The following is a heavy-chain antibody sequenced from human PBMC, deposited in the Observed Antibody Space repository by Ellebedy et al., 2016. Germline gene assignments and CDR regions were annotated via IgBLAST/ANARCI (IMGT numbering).Heavy chain of an antibody. Sequence: GGSLRLSXAPSGLTVSSFFMGWVRQAPGKGLEWVSTMRGDGAKTHLADSVKGRFTMSRDIPKNTVYPQMNRLRAEDTAVYYCRQGHYANYWGQGTLVTVSS. CDR1: GLTVSSFF. CDR3: RQGHYANY. D-gene: IGHD4-17*01. V-gene: IGHV3-23*01. J-gene: IGHJ4*02. CDR2: MRGDGAKT.